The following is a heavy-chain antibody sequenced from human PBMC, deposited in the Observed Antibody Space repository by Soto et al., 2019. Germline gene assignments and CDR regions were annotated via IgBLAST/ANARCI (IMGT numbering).Heavy chain of an antibody. D-gene: IGHD3-10*01. J-gene: IGHJ4*02. Sequence: LRLSCAASGFSFSDSYMSWIRQAPGKGLEWVSYISRGGSVIYYADSVKGRFTTSRDDAKNSLYLQMNSLRAEDTAIYYCASDSHAVDLGYWGQGALVTVSS. V-gene: IGHV3-11*01. CDR1: GFSFSDSY. CDR3: ASDSHAVDLGY. CDR2: ISRGGSVI.